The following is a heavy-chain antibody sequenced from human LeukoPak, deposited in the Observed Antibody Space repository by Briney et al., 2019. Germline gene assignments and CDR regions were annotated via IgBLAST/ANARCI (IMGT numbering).Heavy chain of an antibody. V-gene: IGHV3-23*01. CDR2: ISGSGRG. J-gene: IGHJ4*02. D-gene: IGHD6-13*01. Sequence: GGSLRLSCAASGFTFSSYAMSWVRQAPGMGLEWVSGISGSGRGDYADSVKGRFTISRDNSENTLYLQMNSLRAEDTAVYYCARRVVYSSSWFLDYWGQGTLVTVSS. CDR3: ARRVVYSSSWFLDY. CDR1: GFTFSSYA.